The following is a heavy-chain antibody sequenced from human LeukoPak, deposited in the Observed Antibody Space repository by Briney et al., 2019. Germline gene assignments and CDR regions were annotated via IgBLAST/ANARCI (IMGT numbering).Heavy chain of an antibody. J-gene: IGHJ3*02. Sequence: PGGSLRLSCAASGFTFSSYWMHWVRQAPGKGLVWVSRINSDGSSTSYADSVKGRFTISRDNAKNTLYLQMNSLRAEDTAVYYCARGRFGEFAFDIWGQGTMVTVSS. CDR3: ARGRFGEFAFDI. D-gene: IGHD3-10*01. CDR1: GFTFSSYW. V-gene: IGHV3-74*01. CDR2: INSDGSST.